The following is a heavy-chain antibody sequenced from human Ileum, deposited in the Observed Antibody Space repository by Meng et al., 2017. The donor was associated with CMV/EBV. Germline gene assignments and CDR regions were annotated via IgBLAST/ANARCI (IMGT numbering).Heavy chain of an antibody. Sequence: GGSLRLSCTASGFTFGDYAMSWVRQAPGKGLEWVSVIYSGGSTYYADSVKGRFTISRDNSKNTLYLQMNSLRAEDTAVYYCARAQGIAVAGSGYWGQGTLVTVSS. CDR2: IYSGGST. V-gene: IGHV3-53*01. CDR1: GFTFGDYA. D-gene: IGHD6-19*01. J-gene: IGHJ4*02. CDR3: ARAQGIAVAGSGY.